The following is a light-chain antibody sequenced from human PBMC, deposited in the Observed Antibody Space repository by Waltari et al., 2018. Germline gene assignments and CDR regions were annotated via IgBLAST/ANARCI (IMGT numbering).Light chain of an antibody. CDR1: QSVSSSY. J-gene: IGKJ1*01. Sequence: EIVLTQSPGTLSLSPGERATLSCRASQSVSSSYLAWYQQKPGQGPRLLIYAASSRATGIPDRFSGSGSGTDFTLTISRLEPEDFAVYYYQQYGSSPWTFGRGTRVEIK. CDR3: QQYGSSPWT. CDR2: AAS. V-gene: IGKV3-20*01.